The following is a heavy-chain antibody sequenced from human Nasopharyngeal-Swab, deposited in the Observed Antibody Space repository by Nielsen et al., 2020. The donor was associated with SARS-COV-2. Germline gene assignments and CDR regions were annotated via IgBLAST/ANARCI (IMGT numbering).Heavy chain of an antibody. CDR3: ARAYYFDS. V-gene: IGHV3-74*01. J-gene: IGHJ4*02. Sequence: GGSLRLSCAASGFTFSSYAMSWVRQAPGKGLVWVARIKSDGSSTSYADSVKGRFTISRDNAKNTLYLQMNSLRAEDTAVYYCARAYYFDSWGQGTLVTVSS. CDR2: IKSDGSST. CDR1: GFTFSSYA.